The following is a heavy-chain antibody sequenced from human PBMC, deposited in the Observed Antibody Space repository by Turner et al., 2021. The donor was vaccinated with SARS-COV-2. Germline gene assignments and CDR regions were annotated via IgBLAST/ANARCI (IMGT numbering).Heavy chain of an antibody. J-gene: IGHJ5*02. CDR3: AREGAPVSSSSRVWFDP. V-gene: IGHV1-2*02. CDR2: INPNSGGT. D-gene: IGHD6-6*01. Sequence: QGQLVQSGAEVKKPGASVKVSCKASGSTFTGYYMHWVRQAPGQGLEWMGWINPNSGGTNYAQKFQGRVTMTRDTSISTAYMDLSRLRSDDTAVYYCAREGAPVSSSSRVWFDPWGQGTLVTVSS. CDR1: GSTFTGYY.